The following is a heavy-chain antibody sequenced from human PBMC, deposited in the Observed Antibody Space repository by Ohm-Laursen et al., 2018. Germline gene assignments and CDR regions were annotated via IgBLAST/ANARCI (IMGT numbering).Heavy chain of an antibody. CDR3: ARRAPYDFWSGYYI. CDR1: GGSFSGYY. V-gene: IGHV4-34*01. Sequence: SQTLSLTCAVYGGSFSGYYWSWIRQPPGKGLEWIGEINHSGSTNYNPSLKSRVTISVDTSKNQFSLKLSSVTAADTAVYYCARRAPYDFWSGYYIWGQGTLVPFSS. CDR2: INHSGST. D-gene: IGHD3-3*01. J-gene: IGHJ4*02.